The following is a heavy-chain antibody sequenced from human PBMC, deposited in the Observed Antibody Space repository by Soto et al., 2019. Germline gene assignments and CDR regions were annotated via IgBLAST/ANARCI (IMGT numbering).Heavy chain of an antibody. V-gene: IGHV4-39*01. Sequence: QLQLQESGPGLVKPSETLSLTCTVSGGSISSSSYYWGWIRQPPGKGREWIGSIYYSGSTYYNPSLQSRVTISVDTSKNQYALKLSSVTAAATAGNYCAIPPVWSGPHCGQGTLVPVSS. J-gene: IGHJ4*02. CDR1: GGSISSSSYY. CDR2: IYYSGST. CDR3: AIPPVWSGPH. D-gene: IGHD3-3*01.